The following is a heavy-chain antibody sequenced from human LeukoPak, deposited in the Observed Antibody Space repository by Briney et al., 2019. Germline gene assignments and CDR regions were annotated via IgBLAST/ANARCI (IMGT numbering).Heavy chain of an antibody. Sequence: SETLSLTCTVSSGSISSGGYYWSWIRQHPGKGLEWIGYIYYSGSTYYNPSLKSRVTISVDTSKNQFSLKLSSVTAADTAVYYCARVARYCSSTSCYSNYYYGMDVWGQGTTVTVSS. J-gene: IGHJ6*02. CDR1: SGSISSGGYY. V-gene: IGHV4-31*03. CDR2: IYYSGST. CDR3: ARVARYCSSTSCYSNYYYGMDV. D-gene: IGHD2-2*02.